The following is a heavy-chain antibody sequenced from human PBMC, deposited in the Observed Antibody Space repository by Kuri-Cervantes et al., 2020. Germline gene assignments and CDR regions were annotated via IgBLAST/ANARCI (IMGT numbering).Heavy chain of an antibody. D-gene: IGHD3-10*01. J-gene: IGHJ4*02. Sequence: GGSLRLSCAASGLVLSNFGVHWVRQTPGKGLEWVSAISGSGGSTYYADSVKGRFTISRDNSKNSLYLQMNSLRAEDTAVYYCAREKLLWFGELFWAFDYWGQGTLVTVSS. V-gene: IGHV3-23*01. CDR1: GLVLSNFG. CDR2: ISGSGGST. CDR3: AREKLLWFGELFWAFDY.